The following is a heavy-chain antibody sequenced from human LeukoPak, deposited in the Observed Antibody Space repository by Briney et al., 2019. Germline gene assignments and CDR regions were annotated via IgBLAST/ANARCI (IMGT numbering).Heavy chain of an antibody. Sequence: GGSLRLSCAASGFTFSSYWMSWVRQAPGKGLEWAANIRNDGTERYYLDSLEGRFTISRDNAENSLYLQMHNLRVDDTAVYYCARDVRAPSNSAAGTIHWGQGTLVTVSS. CDR1: GFTFSSYW. V-gene: IGHV3-7*01. D-gene: IGHD6-13*01. CDR2: IRNDGTER. CDR3: ARDVRAPSNSAAGTIH. J-gene: IGHJ4*02.